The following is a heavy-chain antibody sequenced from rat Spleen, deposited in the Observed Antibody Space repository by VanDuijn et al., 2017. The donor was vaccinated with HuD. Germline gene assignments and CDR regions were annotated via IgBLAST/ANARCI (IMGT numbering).Heavy chain of an antibody. J-gene: IGHJ2*01. V-gene: IGHV5-27*01. CDR3: TRDRPYTYYGYNP. Sequence: EVQLVESGGGLVQPGMSLRVSCAASGFTLSNYDMAWVRQAPTKGLQWVASISPSGGSTYYRDSVKGRFTVSRDNSKSTLYLEMDSLRSEDTATYYCTRDRPYTYYGYNPRGQGVMVTVSS. CDR2: ISPSGGST. D-gene: IGHD1-9*01. CDR1: GFTLSNYD.